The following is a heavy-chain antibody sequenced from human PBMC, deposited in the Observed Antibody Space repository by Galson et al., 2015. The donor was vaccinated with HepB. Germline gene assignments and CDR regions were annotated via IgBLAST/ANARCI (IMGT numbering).Heavy chain of an antibody. CDR1: GFTFSTYS. Sequence: SLRLSCAAAGFTFSTYSLHWVRQAPGKGLEWVALISYDGSNTYYADSVKGRFTISRDNSENTVYLQMNSLRPEDTAVYYCARDPYDRSGYYLDYWGQGTLVTVSS. CDR2: ISYDGSNT. V-gene: IGHV3-30-3*01. CDR3: ARDPYDRSGYYLDY. D-gene: IGHD3-22*01. J-gene: IGHJ4*02.